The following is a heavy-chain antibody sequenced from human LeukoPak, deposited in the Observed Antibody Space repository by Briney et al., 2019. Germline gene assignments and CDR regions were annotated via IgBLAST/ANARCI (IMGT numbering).Heavy chain of an antibody. CDR1: GGTFSSYA. V-gene: IGHV1-69*13. J-gene: IGHJ4*02. Sequence: AASVRVSCKASGGTFSSYAISWVRQAPGQGLEWMGGIIPIFCTANYAQKFQGRVTITADESTSTAYMELSSLRSEDTAVYYCARGAVRYYGSGSYYMENDYWGQGTLVTVSS. CDR3: ARGAVRYYGSGSYYMENDY. CDR2: IIPIFCTA. D-gene: IGHD3-10*01.